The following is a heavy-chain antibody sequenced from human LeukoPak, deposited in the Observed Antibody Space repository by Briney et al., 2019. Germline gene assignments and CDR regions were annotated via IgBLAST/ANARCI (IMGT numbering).Heavy chain of an antibody. D-gene: IGHD3-10*01. CDR2: IYTSGST. CDR3: ARGYYYGSGRGK. CDR1: GGSISSSSYY. Sequence: SETLSLTCTVSGGSISSSSYYWGWIRQPPGKGLEWIGRIYTSGSTNYNPSLKSRVTISVDTSKNQFSLKLSSVTAADTAVYYCARGYYYGSGRGKWGQGTLVTVSS. V-gene: IGHV4-39*07. J-gene: IGHJ4*02.